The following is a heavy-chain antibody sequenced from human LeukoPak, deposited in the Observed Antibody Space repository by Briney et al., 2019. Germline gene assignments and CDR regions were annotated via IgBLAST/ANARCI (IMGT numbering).Heavy chain of an antibody. CDR2: IWYDGSNK. D-gene: IGHD5-18*01. CDR3: ARDLDTAYRASDY. CDR1: GFTFSSYG. J-gene: IGHJ4*02. Sequence: GGSLRLSCAASGFTFSSYGMHWVRQAPGKGLEWVAVIWYDGSNKYYADSVKGRFTISRDNSKNTLYLQMNSLRAEDTAVYYCARDLDTAYRASDYWGQGTLVTVSS. V-gene: IGHV3-33*01.